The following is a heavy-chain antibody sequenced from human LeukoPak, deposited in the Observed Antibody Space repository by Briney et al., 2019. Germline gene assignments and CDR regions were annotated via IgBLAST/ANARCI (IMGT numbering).Heavy chain of an antibody. CDR1: GFTFSDYY. D-gene: IGHD2-15*01. Sequence: SGGPLRLSCAASGFTFSDYYMSWIRQAPGKGLEWVSYISSSGSTIYYADSVKGRFTISRDNAKNSLYLQMNSLRAEDTAVYYCARDQRDIVVVVAAHDAFDIWGQGTMVTVSS. CDR3: ARDQRDIVVVVAAHDAFDI. V-gene: IGHV3-11*01. J-gene: IGHJ3*02. CDR2: ISSSGSTI.